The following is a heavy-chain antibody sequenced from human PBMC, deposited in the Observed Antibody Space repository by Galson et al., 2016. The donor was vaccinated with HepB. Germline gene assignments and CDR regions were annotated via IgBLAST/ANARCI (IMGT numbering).Heavy chain of an antibody. J-gene: IGHJ2*01. CDR2: IGRGGDT. Sequence: SLRLSCAASGFTFSTSDMHWVRQGTGKGLEWVSAIGRGGDTYYSGSAEGRFTISRENAKNSLYLEMNSLRAGDTAVYYCAREIKDTISVGWYFDLWGRGTLVTVSS. CDR1: GFTFSTSD. D-gene: IGHD5/OR15-5a*01. V-gene: IGHV3-13*01. CDR3: AREIKDTISVGWYFDL.